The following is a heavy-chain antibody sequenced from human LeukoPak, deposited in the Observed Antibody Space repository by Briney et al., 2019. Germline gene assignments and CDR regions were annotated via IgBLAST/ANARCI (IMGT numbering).Heavy chain of an antibody. Sequence: PGGSLRLSCAASGFTFSSYGMHWVRQAPGKGLEWVAFIRYDGSNKYYADSVKGRFTISRDNAKNSLYLQMNSLRDEDTAVYYCARTPPTAGLTTIGVGSDYWGQGTLVTVSS. D-gene: IGHD4-11*01. V-gene: IGHV3-30*02. J-gene: IGHJ4*02. CDR1: GFTFSSYG. CDR2: IRYDGSNK. CDR3: ARTPPTAGLTTIGVGSDY.